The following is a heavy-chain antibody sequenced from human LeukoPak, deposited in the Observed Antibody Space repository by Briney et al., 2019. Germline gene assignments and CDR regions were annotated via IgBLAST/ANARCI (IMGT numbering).Heavy chain of an antibody. CDR1: GGTFSSYA. CDR3: ASPVPHKGVPAAPNDYYCYMDV. J-gene: IGHJ6*03. D-gene: IGHD2-2*01. Sequence: GASVKVSCKASGGTFSSYAISWVRQAPGQGLEWMGGIIPIFGTTNYAQKFQGRVTITTDESTSTAYMELSSLRSEDTAVYYCASPVPHKGVPAAPNDYYCYMDVWGKGTTVTVSS. V-gene: IGHV1-69*05. CDR2: IIPIFGTT.